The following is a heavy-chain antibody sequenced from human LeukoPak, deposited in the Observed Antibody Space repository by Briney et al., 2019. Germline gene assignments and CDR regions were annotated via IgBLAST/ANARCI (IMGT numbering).Heavy chain of an antibody. CDR1: GYTFTSYY. CDR2: INPSGGST. CDR3: VRGADGGKYCSSTSCYTDLGTDFDY. D-gene: IGHD2-2*02. V-gene: IGHV1-46*01. Sequence: ASVKVSCKASGYTFTSYYMHWVRQAPGQGLEWMGIINPSGGSTSYAQKFQGRVTMTRDMSTSTVYMELSSLRSEDTAVYYCVRGADGGKYCSSTSCYTDLGTDFDYWGQGTLVTVSS. J-gene: IGHJ4*02.